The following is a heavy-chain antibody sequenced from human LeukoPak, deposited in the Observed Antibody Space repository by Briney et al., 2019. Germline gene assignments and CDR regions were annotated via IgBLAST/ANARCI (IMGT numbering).Heavy chain of an antibody. CDR1: GGTFSSYA. Sequence: ASVKVSCKASGGTFSSYAISWVRQAPGQGLEWMGGIIPIFGTANYAQKFQGRVTITTDESTSTAYMELSSLRSEDTAVYYCATGHGQQLVLMMGYYYYMDVWGKGTMVTVSS. D-gene: IGHD6-13*01. CDR2: IIPIFGTA. J-gene: IGHJ6*03. CDR3: ATGHGQQLVLMMGYYYYMDV. V-gene: IGHV1-69*05.